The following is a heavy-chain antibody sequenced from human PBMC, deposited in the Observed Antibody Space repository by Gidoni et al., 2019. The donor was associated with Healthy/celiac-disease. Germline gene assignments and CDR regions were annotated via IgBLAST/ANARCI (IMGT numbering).Heavy chain of an antibody. CDR2: IIPIFGTA. CDR1: GGTFSSYA. Sequence: QVQLVQSGSGVKKPGPSVKVSCKASGGTFSSYASSWVRQAPGQGREWMGVIIPIFGTANYAQQFQGRCTITADESTSTAYMERSSLGSEDTAVYYCARGAVATGASFYYYGMDVWGQGTTVTVSS. D-gene: IGHD5-12*01. CDR3: ARGAVATGASFYYYGMDV. J-gene: IGHJ6*02. V-gene: IGHV1-69*01.